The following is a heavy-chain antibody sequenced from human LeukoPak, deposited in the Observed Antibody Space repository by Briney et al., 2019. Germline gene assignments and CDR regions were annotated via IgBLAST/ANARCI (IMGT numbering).Heavy chain of an antibody. CDR2: MTRNDNYI. J-gene: IGHJ4*02. V-gene: IGHV3-21*01. CDR3: AREEAHIAEAGPIGH. CDR1: GFVFSSYS. D-gene: IGHD6-19*01. Sequence: GGSLRLSCAASGFVFSSYSLTWVRQAPGKGLEWVSSMTRNDNYIYYADSVRGRFTISRDSAKDSVYLQMNSLRVEDTAVYYCAREEAHIAEAGPIGHWGQGTLVTVSS.